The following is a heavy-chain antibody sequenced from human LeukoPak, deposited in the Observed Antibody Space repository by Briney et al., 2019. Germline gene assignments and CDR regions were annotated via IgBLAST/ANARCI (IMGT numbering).Heavy chain of an antibody. V-gene: IGHV1-18*01. D-gene: IGHD2-21*02. CDR2: ISAYNGNT. CDR1: GYAFTINS. J-gene: IGHJ5*02. CDR3: ARVAVTWFDP. Sequence: ASVKVSCNGSGYAFTINSISWVRQAPGQGLEWMGWISAYNGNTNYAQKLQGRVTMTTDTATTTAYLELRSLRSDDTAVYYCARVAVTWFDPWGQGTLVTVSS.